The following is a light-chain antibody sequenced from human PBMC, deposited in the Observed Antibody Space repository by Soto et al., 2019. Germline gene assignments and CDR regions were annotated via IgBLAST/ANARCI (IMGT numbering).Light chain of an antibody. CDR3: HQYSCSPRP. Sequence: EIVLTQSPGTLSLSPGERATLSCRASQSVRSNYLSCYQHRPGQAPWLLIYGVSGRATGIPDRFSGGGSGTYFTLTISRLEPEDFAVYYCHQYSCSPRPFGQGTKVAI. CDR1: QSVRSNY. CDR2: GVS. J-gene: IGKJ1*01. V-gene: IGKV3-20*01.